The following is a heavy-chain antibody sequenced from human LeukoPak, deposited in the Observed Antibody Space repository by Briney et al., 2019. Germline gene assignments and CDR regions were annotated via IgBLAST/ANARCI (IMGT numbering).Heavy chain of an antibody. D-gene: IGHD4-23*01. V-gene: IGHV3-53*01. CDR1: GFTVSSNY. J-gene: IGHJ4*02. CDR2: IYSGGST. Sequence: GSLRLSCAASGFTVSSNYLSWVRQAPGKGLEWVSAIYSGGSTYYAGSVKGRFTISRDNSENTLYLQMNSLRAEDTAVYFCARGTPKSMTTVAPFDYWGQGTLVTVSS. CDR3: ARGTPKSMTTVAPFDY.